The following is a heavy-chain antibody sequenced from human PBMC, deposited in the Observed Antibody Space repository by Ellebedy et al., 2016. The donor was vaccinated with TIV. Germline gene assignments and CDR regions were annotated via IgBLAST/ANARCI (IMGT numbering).Heavy chain of an antibody. Sequence: LSLTCAVYGGSFSGYYWSWIRQPPGKGLEWVAVISYDGSNSHYADSVKGRFTISRDNSKNTQYLQMNSLRAEDTAVYYCAREIDSPDAYCSGESCYPDYWGQGTLVTVSS. J-gene: IGHJ4*02. CDR2: ISYDGSNS. CDR1: GGSFSGYY. CDR3: AREIDSPDAYCSGESCYPDY. V-gene: IGHV3-30*03. D-gene: IGHD2-15*01.